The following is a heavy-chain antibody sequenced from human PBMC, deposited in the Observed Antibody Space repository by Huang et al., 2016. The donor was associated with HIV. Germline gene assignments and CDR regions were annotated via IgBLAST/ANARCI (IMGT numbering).Heavy chain of an antibody. CDR2: IYDDGST. CDR1: GFTVSTTY. J-gene: IGHJ3*02. CDR3: ARRWDWAAFDI. Sequence: EVQLVESGGGLIQPGGSLRLSCAASGFTVSTTYMTWVRQAPGKGLEWVSIIYDDGSTFYTDSVRGRFTISRDNSNNTLYLQMNSLRPEDTAVYYCARRWDWAAFDIWGQGTMVTVFS. V-gene: IGHV3-53*01. D-gene: IGHD1-26*01.